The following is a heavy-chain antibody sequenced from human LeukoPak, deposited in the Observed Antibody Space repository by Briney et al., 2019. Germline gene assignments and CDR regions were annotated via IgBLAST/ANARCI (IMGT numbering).Heavy chain of an antibody. CDR3: ARKHYNWNDALDY. CDR1: GYTFTIYV. Sequence: ASLRVSSMASGYTFTIYVINCGRQAPGQGLERIGWMNPSSGNTGYAQKFQGRVTMTRNTSISTAYMELSSLRSEDTAVYYCARKHYNWNDALDYWGQGTLVTVSS. J-gene: IGHJ4*02. V-gene: IGHV1-8*01. CDR2: MNPSSGNT. D-gene: IGHD1-1*01.